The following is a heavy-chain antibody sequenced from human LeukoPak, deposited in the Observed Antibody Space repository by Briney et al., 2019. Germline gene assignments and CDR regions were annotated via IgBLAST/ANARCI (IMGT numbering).Heavy chain of an antibody. CDR2: INHSGST. CDR3: ARSPTRAIAARDYWYFDL. D-gene: IGHD6-6*01. Sequence: SETLSLTCAVYGGSFSGYYWSLIRQPPGKGLEWIGEINHSGSTNYNPSLKSRVTISVDTSKNQFSLKLSSVTAADTAVYYCARSPTRAIAARDYWYFDLWGRGTLVTVSS. J-gene: IGHJ2*01. CDR1: GGSFSGYY. V-gene: IGHV4-34*01.